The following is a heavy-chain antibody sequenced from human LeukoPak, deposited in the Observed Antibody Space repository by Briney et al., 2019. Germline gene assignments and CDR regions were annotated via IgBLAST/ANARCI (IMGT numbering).Heavy chain of an antibody. Sequence: GGSLRLSCAASGFTFSSYGMHWVRQAPGKGLEWVAVIWYDGSNKYYADSVKGRFTISRDNSKNTLYLQMNSLRAEDTAVYYCAKSPLLRYFDYWGQGTLVTVSS. CDR3: AKSPLLRYFDY. D-gene: IGHD2-8*02. V-gene: IGHV3-33*06. J-gene: IGHJ4*02. CDR2: IWYDGSNK. CDR1: GFTFSSYG.